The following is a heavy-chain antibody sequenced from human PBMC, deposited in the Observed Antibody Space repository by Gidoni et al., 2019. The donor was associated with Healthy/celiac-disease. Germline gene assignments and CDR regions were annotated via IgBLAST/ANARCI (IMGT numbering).Heavy chain of an antibody. J-gene: IGHJ4*02. CDR1: GFPFRSYS. Sequence: EVQLVESGGGLVQPGGSLRLSCAASGFPFRSYSMNWVRQAPGKGLEWVSYISSSSSTIYYADSVKGRFTISRDNAKNSLYLQMNSLRDEDTAVYYCASSGYDSSGYYLGFDYWGQGTLVTVSS. CDR3: ASSGYDSSGYYLGFDY. D-gene: IGHD3-22*01. V-gene: IGHV3-48*02. CDR2: ISSSSSTI.